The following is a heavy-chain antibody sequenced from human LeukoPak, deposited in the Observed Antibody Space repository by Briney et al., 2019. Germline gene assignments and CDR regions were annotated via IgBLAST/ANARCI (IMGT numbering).Heavy chain of an antibody. D-gene: IGHD4-11*01. Sequence: PGGSLRLSCAASEFTFSSYAMQWVRQAPGKGLEWVSVISGSDSSTYYAGSVKGRFTISRDNSKSTLYLQMNSLRAEDTAVYYCARVRPGSNYVGFDYWGQGTLVTVSS. CDR1: EFTFSSYA. J-gene: IGHJ4*02. CDR2: ISGSDSST. CDR3: ARVRPGSNYVGFDY. V-gene: IGHV3-23*01.